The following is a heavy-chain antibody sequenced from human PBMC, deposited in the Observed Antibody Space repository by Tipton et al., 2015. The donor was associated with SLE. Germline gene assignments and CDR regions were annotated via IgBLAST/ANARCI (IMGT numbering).Heavy chain of an antibody. J-gene: IGHJ4*02. D-gene: IGHD6-13*01. CDR3: ARGVAATGGVDY. V-gene: IGHV4-59*12. CDR1: GGSISSYY. CDR2: IYYSGST. Sequence: TLSLTCTVSGGSISSYYWSWIRQPPGKGLEWIGYIYYSGSTNYNPSLKSRVTISVDTSKNQFSLKLSSVTAADTAVYYCARGVAATGGVDYWGQGTLVTVSS.